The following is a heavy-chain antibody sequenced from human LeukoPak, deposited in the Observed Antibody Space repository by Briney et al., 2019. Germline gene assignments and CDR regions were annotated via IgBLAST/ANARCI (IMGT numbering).Heavy chain of an antibody. J-gene: IGHJ3*02. CDR3: ARPWWQADAFDI. V-gene: IGHV4-39*01. CDR2: IYYSGST. CDR1: GGSISSSSYY. Sequence: PSETLSLTCTVSGGSISSSSYYWGWIRQPPGKGLEWIGSIYYSGSTYYNPSLKSRATISVDTSKNQFSLKLSSVTAADTAVYYCARPWWQADAFDIWGQGTMVTVSS. D-gene: IGHD2-15*01.